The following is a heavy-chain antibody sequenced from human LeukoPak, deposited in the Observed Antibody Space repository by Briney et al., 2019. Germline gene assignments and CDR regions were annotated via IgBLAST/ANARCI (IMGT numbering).Heavy chain of an antibody. CDR3: ARDPYGGDNWFDP. Sequence: PGGSLRLSCAASGFTFSSYAMSWVRQAPGKGLEWVSAISGSSSYIYYADSVKGRFTISRDNAKNSLYLQMNSLRAEDTAVYYCARDPYGGDNWFDPWGQGTLVTVSS. J-gene: IGHJ5*02. CDR1: GFTFSSYA. V-gene: IGHV3-21*01. CDR2: ISGSSSYI. D-gene: IGHD4-23*01.